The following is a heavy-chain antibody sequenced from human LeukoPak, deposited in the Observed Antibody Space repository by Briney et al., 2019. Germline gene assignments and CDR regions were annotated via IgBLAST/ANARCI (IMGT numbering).Heavy chain of an antibody. D-gene: IGHD3-16*01. Sequence: GGSLRLSCAASGFTFDDYAMHWVRQAPGKGLEWVSGISWNSGSIGYADSVKGRFTISRDNAKNSLYLQMNSLRTEDTALYYCAKDIVGGGYYHYGMDVWGQGTTVTVSS. CDR2: ISWNSGSI. CDR1: GFTFDDYA. V-gene: IGHV3-9*01. CDR3: AKDIVGGGYYHYGMDV. J-gene: IGHJ6*02.